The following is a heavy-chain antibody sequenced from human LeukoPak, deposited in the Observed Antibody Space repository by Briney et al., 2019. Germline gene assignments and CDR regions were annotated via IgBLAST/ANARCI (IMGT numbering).Heavy chain of an antibody. CDR1: GRSFSGYY. V-gene: IGHV4-34*01. CDR3: ARGGSGWYEGYNWFDP. CDR2: INHSGST. D-gene: IGHD6-19*01. J-gene: IGHJ5*02. Sequence: SETLSLTCAVYGRSFSGYYWSWIRQPPGKGLEWIGEINHSGSTNYNPSLKSRVTISVDTSKNQFSLKLSSVTAADTAVYYCARGGSGWYEGYNWFDPWGQGTLVTVSS.